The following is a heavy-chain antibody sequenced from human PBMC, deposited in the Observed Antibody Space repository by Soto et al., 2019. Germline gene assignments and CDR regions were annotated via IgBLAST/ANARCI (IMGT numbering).Heavy chain of an antibody. J-gene: IGHJ4*02. CDR2: IYYSGST. D-gene: IGHD3-3*01. V-gene: IGHV4-31*03. CDR3: ARVDYAFWSGYPYYFDR. CDR1: GGSISSGGYY. Sequence: QVQLQESGPGLVKPSQTLSLTCTVSGGSISSGGYYWSWIRQHPGKGLEGIGYIYYSGSTYYNPSLKRRGTISVDTSTNQFSLKLSSVTAADTAVYYCARVDYAFWSGYPYYFDRWGQGTLVTVSS.